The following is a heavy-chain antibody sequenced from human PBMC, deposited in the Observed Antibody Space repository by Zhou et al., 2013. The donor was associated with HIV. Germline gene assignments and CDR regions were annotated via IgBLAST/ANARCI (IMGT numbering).Heavy chain of an antibody. Sequence: QVQLVQSGAEVKKPGSSVKVSCKASGGTFSSYAISWVRQAPGQGLEWMGGIIPIFGTANYAQKFQGRVTITRDTSISTAYMELSRLRSDDTAVYYCAGAGYSSGWRRHNAFDIWGQGTMVTVSS. CDR2: IIPIFGTA. CDR3: AGAGYSSGWRRHNAFDI. D-gene: IGHD6-19*01. J-gene: IGHJ3*02. CDR1: GGTFSSYA. V-gene: IGHV1-69*05.